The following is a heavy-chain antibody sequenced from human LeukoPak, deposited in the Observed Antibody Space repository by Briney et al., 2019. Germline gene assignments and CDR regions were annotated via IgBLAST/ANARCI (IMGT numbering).Heavy chain of an antibody. V-gene: IGHV3-7*01. J-gene: IGHJ3*01. CDR1: GFSFSSYW. Sequence: GGSLRLSCEASGFSFSSYWMTWVRQAPGKGLEWVANIKQEGSEKYYVDSVKGRFTISRDNAKMSVSLQMNSLRAEDTAVYYCAREDYYGSGNYVAWGDAFDVWGQGTTVTVSS. CDR2: IKQEGSEK. D-gene: IGHD3-10*01. CDR3: AREDYYGSGNYVAWGDAFDV.